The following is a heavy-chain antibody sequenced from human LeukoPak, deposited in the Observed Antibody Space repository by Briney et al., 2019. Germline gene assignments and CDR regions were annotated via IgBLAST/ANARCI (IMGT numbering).Heavy chain of an antibody. Sequence: GGSLRLSCAASGFTFSTSWMSWVRQAPGKGLEWVANIKHDASETNYVDSVKGRFTISRDNAKNSLYLQMNSLRAEDTAVYYCARPRVPDSWGQGTLVSVSS. J-gene: IGHJ4*02. V-gene: IGHV3-7*01. CDR3: ARPRVPDS. CDR2: IKHDASET. CDR1: GFTFSTSW.